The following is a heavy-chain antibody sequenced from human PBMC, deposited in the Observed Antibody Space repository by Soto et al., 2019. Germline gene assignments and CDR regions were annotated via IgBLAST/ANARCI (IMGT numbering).Heavy chain of an antibody. CDR2: IEGDDDK. J-gene: IGHJ4*02. D-gene: IGHD6-19*01. V-gene: IGHV2-70*19. CDR1: GFSLTTSGLC. Sequence: SGPTLVNPTQTLTLTCTFSGFSLTTSGLCVSWFRQPPGKALEWLALIEGDDDKHFSTSLKTRLTISKDTSKNQVVLTMTNMDPVDTATYYCAWSGSAWDNYDYWGQGTLVTVSS. CDR3: AWSGSAWDNYDY.